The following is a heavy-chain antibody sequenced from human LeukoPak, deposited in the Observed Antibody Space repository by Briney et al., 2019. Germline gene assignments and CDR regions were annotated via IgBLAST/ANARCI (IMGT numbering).Heavy chain of an antibody. CDR2: IYYTGST. CDR1: GDSISSTSYY. D-gene: IGHD3-3*01. CDR3: ARDRRYDFWSGYIAYFDY. V-gene: IGHV4-39*07. Sequence: SETLSLTCTVSGDSISSTSYYWGWLRQPPGKGLEWIGSIYYTGSTYYNPSLESRVTISINTSKNQFSLKLSSVTAADTAVYFCARDRRYDFWSGYIAYFDYWGQGSLVTVSS. J-gene: IGHJ4*02.